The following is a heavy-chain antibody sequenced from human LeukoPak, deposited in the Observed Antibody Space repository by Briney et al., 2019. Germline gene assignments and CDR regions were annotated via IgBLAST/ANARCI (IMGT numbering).Heavy chain of an antibody. CDR1: GYSVTNYW. Sequence: GESLKISCKGSGYSVTNYWIGWVRQAPGQGLEWMGWISAYNGNTNYAQKLQGRVTMTTDTSTSTAYMELRSLRSDDTAVYYCARDRNIAVAGTPDYWGQGTLVTVSS. J-gene: IGHJ4*02. D-gene: IGHD6-19*01. V-gene: IGHV1-18*04. CDR2: ISAYNGNT. CDR3: ARDRNIAVAGTPDY.